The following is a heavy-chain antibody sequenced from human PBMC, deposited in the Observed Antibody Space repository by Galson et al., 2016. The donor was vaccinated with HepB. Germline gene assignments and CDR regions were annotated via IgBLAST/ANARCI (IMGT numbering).Heavy chain of an antibody. J-gene: IGHJ4*02. CDR1: GFTFSDYY. CDR2: ISPSGSTM. Sequence: SLRLSCAASGFTFSDYYMNWIRQAPGKGLEWLSYISPSGSTMFFADFVRGRFTISRDNAKNSLYLQMNGLRAEDTAVYYCARSRGRVYFVYWGQGNLVTVSS. D-gene: IGHD3-16*01. CDR3: ARSRGRVYFVY. V-gene: IGHV3-11*01.